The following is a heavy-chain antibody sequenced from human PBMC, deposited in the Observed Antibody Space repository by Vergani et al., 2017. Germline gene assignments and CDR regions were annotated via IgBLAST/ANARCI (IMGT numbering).Heavy chain of an antibody. CDR1: GFTFSTYA. D-gene: IGHD2-21*01. Sequence: QVQLVESGGGVVQPGRSLRLSCTSSGFTFSTYAMHWVRQAPGKGLEWVAIIYYDGSKKYYADSVKGRFTISRDNSRNTLDLLMSSLRDEDTAIYYCVREGSYCGSTTCRNPSYVYYYHMDGWGEGTTVTVSS. CDR3: VREGSYCGSTTCRNPSYVYYYHMDG. J-gene: IGHJ6*03. V-gene: IGHV3-33*01. CDR2: IYYDGSKK.